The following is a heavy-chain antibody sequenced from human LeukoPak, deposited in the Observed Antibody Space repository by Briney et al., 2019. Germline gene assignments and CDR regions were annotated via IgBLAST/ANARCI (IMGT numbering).Heavy chain of an antibody. CDR2: INSDGSSR. J-gene: IGHJ6*03. V-gene: IGHV3-74*01. Sequence: GGSLRLSCAASGFTFSSYWMHWVRQGPGKGLVWVSRINSDGSSRTYADSVKGRFTISRDNAKNTLYLQMNSLGAEDTAVYYCARDGNYYGSGNYGYYYYYMDVWGKGTTVTVSS. D-gene: IGHD3-10*01. CDR1: GFTFSSYW. CDR3: ARDGNYYGSGNYGYYYYYMDV.